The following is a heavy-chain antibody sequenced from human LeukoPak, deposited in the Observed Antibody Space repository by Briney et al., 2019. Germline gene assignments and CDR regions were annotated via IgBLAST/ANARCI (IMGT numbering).Heavy chain of an antibody. J-gene: IGHJ4*02. Sequence: GGSLRLSCAASGFTFSSHWMSWVRQAPGKGLEWVANIVQDGSQKYYVDSVKGRFTISRDNGKNSLYLQMNSLRAEDTAVHYCARNEKWGRDYWGQGTLVTVSS. V-gene: IGHV3-7*03. CDR1: GFTFSSHW. CDR3: ARNEKWGRDY. D-gene: IGHD1-26*01. CDR2: IVQDGSQK.